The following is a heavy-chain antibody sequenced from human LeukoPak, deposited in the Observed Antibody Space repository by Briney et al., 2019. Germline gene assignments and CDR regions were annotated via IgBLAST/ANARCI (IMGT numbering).Heavy chain of an antibody. D-gene: IGHD3-10*01. V-gene: IGHV4-59*01. J-gene: IGHJ4*02. CDR1: SDSISSYY. CDR2: IYYSGNT. CDR3: AKVVRGVPWGSYYFDF. Sequence: SETLSLTCTVSSDSISSYYWSWIRQSPGKGLEWIGYIYYSGNTNYNPSLKNRVTISIDTSKNQFSLKLSSVTAADTAVYYCAKVVRGVPWGSYYFDFWGQGTLVTVSS.